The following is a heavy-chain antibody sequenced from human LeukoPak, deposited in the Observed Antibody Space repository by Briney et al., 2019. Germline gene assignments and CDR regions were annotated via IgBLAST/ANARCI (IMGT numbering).Heavy chain of an antibody. CDR1: GFTFTNYG. V-gene: IGHV3-30*18. J-gene: IGHJ3*02. CDR3: ANFEGSSQAFHI. Sequence: GKSLRLSCVASGFTFTNYGMHWVRQAPGKGLEWVAAILYDGSKKYYADSVKGRFSIYRDNSNYTLYLQMNSLRAEDTAVYYCANFEGSSQAFHIWGQGPLVTVSS. D-gene: IGHD6-13*01. CDR2: ILYDGSKK.